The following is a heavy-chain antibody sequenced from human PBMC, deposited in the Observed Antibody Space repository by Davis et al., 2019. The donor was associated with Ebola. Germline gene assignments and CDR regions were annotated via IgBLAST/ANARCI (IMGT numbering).Heavy chain of an antibody. J-gene: IGHJ6*02. CDR1: GGSISSYY. V-gene: IGHV4-59*12. D-gene: IGHD2-2*01. Sequence: MPSETLSLTCTVSGGSISSYYWSWIRQPPGKGREWIGYIYYSGSTNYNPSLKSRVTISVDTSKNQFSLKLSSVTAADTAVYYCARGTVVVPAAIGDYYYGMDVWGQGTTVTVSS. CDR3: ARGTVVVPAAIGDYYYGMDV. CDR2: IYYSGST.